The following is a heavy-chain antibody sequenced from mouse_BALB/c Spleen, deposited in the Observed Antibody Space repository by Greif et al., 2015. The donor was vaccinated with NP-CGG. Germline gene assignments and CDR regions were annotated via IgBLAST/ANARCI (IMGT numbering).Heavy chain of an antibody. Sequence: QVQLQQSGAELVRPGSSVKISCKASGYAFSSYWMNWVKQRPGQGLEWIGQIYPGDGDTNYNGKFKGKATLTADKSSSTAYMQLSSLTSEDSAVYFCARSRGHGYIFDYWGQGTTLTVSS. D-gene: IGHD2-2*01. V-gene: IGHV1-80*01. CDR3: ARSRGHGYIFDY. CDR2: IYPGDGDT. CDR1: GYAFSSYW. J-gene: IGHJ2*01.